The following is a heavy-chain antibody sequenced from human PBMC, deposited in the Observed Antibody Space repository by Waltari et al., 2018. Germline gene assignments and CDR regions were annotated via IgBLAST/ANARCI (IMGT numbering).Heavy chain of an antibody. D-gene: IGHD5-12*01. CDR1: GCTCRSYW. CDR2: IKQDGSEK. CDR3: ARDRGSQYFFDY. J-gene: IGHJ4*02. Sequence: EVQLVESGGGLVQPGGSLRLSCAASGCTCRSYWMSWVRQAPGKGLEWVANIKQDGSEKYYVDSVKGRFTISRDNAKNSLYLQMNSLRAEDTAVYYCARDRGSQYFFDYWGQGTLVTVSS. V-gene: IGHV3-7*01.